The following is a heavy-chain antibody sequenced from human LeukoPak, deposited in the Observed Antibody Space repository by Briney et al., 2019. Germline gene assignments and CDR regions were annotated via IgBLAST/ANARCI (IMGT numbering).Heavy chain of an antibody. D-gene: IGHD4-23*01. CDR2: VYHSGST. CDR1: GGSISSGGYS. Sequence: SQTLSLTCAVSGGSISSGGYSWSWIRQPPGKGLEWIGYVYHSGSTYYNPSLKSRVTISVDGSKNQFSLKLSSVTAADTAVYYCARGGYGGNSEGFDYWGQGTLVTVSS. V-gene: IGHV4-30-2*01. J-gene: IGHJ4*02. CDR3: ARGGYGGNSEGFDY.